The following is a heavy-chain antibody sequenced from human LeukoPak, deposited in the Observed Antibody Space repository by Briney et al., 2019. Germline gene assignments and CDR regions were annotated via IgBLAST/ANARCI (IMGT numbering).Heavy chain of an antibody. J-gene: IGHJ1*01. V-gene: IGHV4-34*01. CDR3: ARGNIAAAVKY. Sequence: SETLSLTCAVYGGSLIDHYWNWIRQPPGKGLEWIGEINHSGSTKYNPSLKSPVSLSVDTSKNQFSLNLNSVTAADTAVYYCARGNIAAAVKYWGQGTLVTVSS. CDR1: GGSLIDHY. CDR2: INHSGST. D-gene: IGHD6-13*01.